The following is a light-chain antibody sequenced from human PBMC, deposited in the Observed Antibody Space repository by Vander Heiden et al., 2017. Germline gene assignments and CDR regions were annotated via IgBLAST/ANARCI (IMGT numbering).Light chain of an antibody. Sequence: DIQVTQYPSSLSPSVGDKVTLTSRAGQSIRNNFNWYQQKPGKSPKLLVYAASILLSGVPSRFSGSASGTDFTLTISRLHPEDFATYYCHQSDSTPYTFGQGTEVDIK. CDR3: HQSDSTPYT. V-gene: IGKV1-39*01. CDR2: AAS. CDR1: QSIRNN. J-gene: IGKJ2*01.